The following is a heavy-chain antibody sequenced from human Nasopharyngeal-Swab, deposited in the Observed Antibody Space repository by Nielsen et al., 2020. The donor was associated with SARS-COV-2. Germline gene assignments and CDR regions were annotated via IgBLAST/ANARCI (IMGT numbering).Heavy chain of an antibody. CDR1: GFTFSSYG. V-gene: IGHV3-30*18. CDR2: ISYDGSNK. CDR3: AKLVAGYCSSTSCLDY. J-gene: IGHJ4*02. Sequence: EGSLRLSCAASGFTFSSYGMHWVRQAPGKGLEWVAVISYDGSNKYYADSVKGRFTISRDNSKNTLYLQMNSLRAEDTAVYYCAKLVAGYCSSTSCLDYWGQGTLVTVSS. D-gene: IGHD2-2*01.